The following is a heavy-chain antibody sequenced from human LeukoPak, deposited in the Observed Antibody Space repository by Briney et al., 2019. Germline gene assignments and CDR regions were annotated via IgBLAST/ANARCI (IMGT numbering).Heavy chain of an antibody. Sequence: SGGSLRLSCAASGFTFSSYWMNWARQAPGKGLEWVASINHNGNVNYYVDPVKGRFTTSRDNAKNSLYLQMSNLRAEDTAVYFCARGGGLDVWGQGATVTVSS. CDR2: INHNGNVN. V-gene: IGHV3-7*03. CDR1: GFTFSSYW. CDR3: ARGGGLDV. J-gene: IGHJ6*02. D-gene: IGHD3-16*01.